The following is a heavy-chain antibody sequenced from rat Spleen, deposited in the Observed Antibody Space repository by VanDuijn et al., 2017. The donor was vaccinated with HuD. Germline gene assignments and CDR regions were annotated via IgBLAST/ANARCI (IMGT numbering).Heavy chain of an antibody. D-gene: IGHD1-1*01. CDR1: GFSLTRHG. J-gene: IGHJ2*01. CDR3: TRDDGYSGDYDY. CDR2: IWGDGST. V-gene: IGHV2-15*01. Sequence: QVQLKESGPGLVQPSQTLSLTCTVSGFSLTRHGVSWVRQPPGKGLEWMGGIWGDGSTKYNSTLKSRLSISRDTSKRQVFLKMNSLQTEDTAIYFCTRDDGYSGDYDYWGQGVMVTVSS.